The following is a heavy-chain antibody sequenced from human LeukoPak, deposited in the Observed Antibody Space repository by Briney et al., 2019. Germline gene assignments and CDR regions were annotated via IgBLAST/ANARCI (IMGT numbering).Heavy chain of an antibody. CDR2: IYYSGST. CDR1: GGSISSYY. V-gene: IGHV4-59*01. J-gene: IGHJ6*02. Sequence: SETPSLTCTVSGGSISSYYWSWIRQPPGKGLEWIGYIYYSGSTNYNPSLKSRVTISVDTSKNQFSLKLSSVTAADTAVYYCARDALGMDVWGQGTTVTVSS. CDR3: ARDALGMDV.